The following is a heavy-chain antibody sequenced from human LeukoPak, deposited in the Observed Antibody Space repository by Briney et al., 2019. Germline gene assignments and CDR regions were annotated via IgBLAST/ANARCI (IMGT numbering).Heavy chain of an antibody. CDR3: SRGQYYYHSGHYLGNFDY. CDR2: LSYDGSNE. V-gene: IGHV3-30*03. Sequence: PPGRSLRLSCAASGFTFSRYGMHWVRQAPGKGLEWVAALSYDGSNEQYADSVKGRFTISRDNSKNTLFLQMNSLRAEDTAVYYCSRGQYYYHSGHYLGNFDYWGPGTLVTVSS. CDR1: GFTFSRYG. J-gene: IGHJ4*02. D-gene: IGHD3-22*01.